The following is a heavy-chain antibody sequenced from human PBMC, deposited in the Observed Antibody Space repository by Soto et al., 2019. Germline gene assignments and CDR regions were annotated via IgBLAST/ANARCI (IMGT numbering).Heavy chain of an antibody. D-gene: IGHD6-13*01. CDR1: GFTFGDYA. V-gene: IGHV3-49*03. CDR3: TGGYSSSWYRDKIDY. J-gene: IGHJ4*02. CDR2: IRSKAYGGTT. Sequence: GGSLRLSRAASGFTFGDYAMGWFRQAPGKGLEWVGFIRSKAYGGTTEYAASVKGRFTITRDDSKSIAYLQMNSLKTEDTAVYYCTGGYSSSWYRDKIDYWGQGT.